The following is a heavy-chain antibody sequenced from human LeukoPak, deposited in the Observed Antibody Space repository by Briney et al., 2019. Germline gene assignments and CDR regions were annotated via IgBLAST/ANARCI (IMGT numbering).Heavy chain of an antibody. CDR3: ASPGGGPTDY. Sequence: TSETLSLTCTVSGSSISSGGYDWGWIRQPPGKGLEWIGSIYYSGSTYYNPSLKSRVTISVDTSKNQFSLKLSSVTAADTAVYYCASPGGGPTDYWGQGTLVTVSS. CDR2: IYYSGST. CDR1: GSSISSGGYD. J-gene: IGHJ4*02. V-gene: IGHV4-39*01. D-gene: IGHD3-16*01.